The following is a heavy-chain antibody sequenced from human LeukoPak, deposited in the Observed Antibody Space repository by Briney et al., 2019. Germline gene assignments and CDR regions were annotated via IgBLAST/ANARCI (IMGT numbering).Heavy chain of an antibody. V-gene: IGHV1-69*04. J-gene: IGHJ6*02. Sequence: GASVKVSCKASGGTFSSYAISWVRQAPGQGLEWMGRIIPILGIANYAQKFQGRVTITADKSTSTAYMELSSLRSEDTAVYYCASLAPLGCSGGSCYPYYYYYGMDVWGQGTTVTVSS. D-gene: IGHD2-15*01. CDR2: IIPILGIA. CDR1: GGTFSSYA. CDR3: ASLAPLGCSGGSCYPYYYYYGMDV.